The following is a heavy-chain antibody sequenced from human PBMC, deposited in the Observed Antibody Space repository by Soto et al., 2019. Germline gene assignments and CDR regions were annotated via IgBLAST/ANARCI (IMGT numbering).Heavy chain of an antibody. V-gene: IGHV1-18*01. CDR3: ATSLGYTSGWEFDY. CDR2: ISPHNGNT. CDR1: GYAFASYG. D-gene: IGHD6-19*01. J-gene: IGHJ4*02. Sequence: QVQLVQSGGEVKKPGASVKVSCKASGYAFASYGINWVRQAPGQGLEWMGWISPHNGNTNYDQKFQGRVTMTTDTSTSTAFMDLRSLRSDDTAVYYCATSLGYTSGWEFDYWGQGTLVTVSS.